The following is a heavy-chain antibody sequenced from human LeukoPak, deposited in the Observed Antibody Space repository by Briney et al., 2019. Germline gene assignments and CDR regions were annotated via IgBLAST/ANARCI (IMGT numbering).Heavy chain of an antibody. D-gene: IGHD2-2*01. CDR3: ARGYCSSTSCYYVDY. J-gene: IGHJ4*02. Sequence: SETLSLTCAVSGYSISSGYYWGWIRQPPGKGLEWIGSIYHSGSTCYNPSLKSRVTISVDTSKNQFSLKLSSVTAADTAVYYCARGYCSSTSCYYVDYWGQGTLVTVSS. CDR1: GYSISSGYY. CDR2: IYHSGST. V-gene: IGHV4-38-2*01.